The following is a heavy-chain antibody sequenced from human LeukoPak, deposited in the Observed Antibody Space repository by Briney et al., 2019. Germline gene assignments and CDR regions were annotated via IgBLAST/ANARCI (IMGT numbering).Heavy chain of an antibody. CDR1: GGTFSSYA. CDR2: IIPIFGTA. D-gene: IGHD3-10*01. V-gene: IGHV1-69*05. J-gene: IGHJ4*02. CDR3: ARDPVTMVRGVIGGGYFDY. Sequence: SVKVSCKASGGTFSSYAISWVQQAPGQGLEWMGGIIPIFGTANYAQKFQGRVTITTDESTSTAYMELSSLRSEDTAVYYCARDPVTMVRGVIGGGYFDYWGQGTLVTVSS.